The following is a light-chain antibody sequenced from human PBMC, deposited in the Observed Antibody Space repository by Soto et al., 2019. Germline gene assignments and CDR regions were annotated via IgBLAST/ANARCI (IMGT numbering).Light chain of an antibody. CDR3: QQSYSSPFT. V-gene: IGKV1-39*01. CDR2: AAS. Sequence: DIQMTQSPSSLSASVGDRVTITCRASQSISSYLNWYQQKPGKATNLLIYAASSLQSGVPSKFSGSGSGTDFTLTISSLQPEDFATYYCQQSYSSPFTFGPGTKVDIQ. J-gene: IGKJ3*01. CDR1: QSISSY.